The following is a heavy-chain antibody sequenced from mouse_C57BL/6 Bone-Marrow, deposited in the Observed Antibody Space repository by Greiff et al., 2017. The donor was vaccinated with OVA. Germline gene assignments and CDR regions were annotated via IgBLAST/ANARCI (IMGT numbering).Heavy chain of an antibody. Sequence: VQLQQSGPELVKPGASVKISCKASGYSFTGYYMNWVKQSPEKSLEWIGEINPSTGGTTYHPKFKATATLTVDKSASTAYMQLKSLTSEDSAVYYCARSKLWLRRGAWFAYWGQGTLVTVSA. CDR1: GYSFTGYY. V-gene: IGHV1-42*01. CDR2: INPSTGGT. CDR3: ARSKLWLRRGAWFAY. J-gene: IGHJ3*01. D-gene: IGHD2-2*01.